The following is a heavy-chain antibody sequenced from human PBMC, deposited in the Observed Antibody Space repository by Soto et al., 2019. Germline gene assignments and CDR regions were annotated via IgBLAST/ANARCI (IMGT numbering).Heavy chain of an antibody. J-gene: IGHJ4*02. CDR1: RFTFSTYE. Sequence: GGSLRLSCAASRFTFSTYEMNWVRQAPGKGLEWVSYISSTTNYIYYGDSMKGRFTISRDNAKNSLYLEMNSLRAEDTAVYYCARESEDLTSNFDYWGQGTLVTVSS. V-gene: IGHV3-21*06. CDR3: ARESEDLTSNFDY. CDR2: ISSTTNYI.